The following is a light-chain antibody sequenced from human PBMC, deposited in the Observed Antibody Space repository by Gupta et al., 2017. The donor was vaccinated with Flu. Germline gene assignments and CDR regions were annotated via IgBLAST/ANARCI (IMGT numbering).Light chain of an antibody. CDR1: TSAFGPYNR. J-gene: IGLJ3*02. CDR2: DAN. Sequence: QSALTQPRSVSGSPGQSVTITCTGPTSAFGPYNRVSWYQQHPGNAPKLLIFDANKRPSGVPARFFGTKSGNTTAPTISGLQTEDEADYYCCEYGGNHTWVFGGTTKLTVL. CDR3: CEYGGNHTWV. V-gene: IGLV2-11*01.